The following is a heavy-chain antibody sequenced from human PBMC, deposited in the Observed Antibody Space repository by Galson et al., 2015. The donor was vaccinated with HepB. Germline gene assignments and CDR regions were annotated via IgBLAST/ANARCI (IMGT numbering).Heavy chain of an antibody. J-gene: IGHJ4*02. D-gene: IGHD6-13*01. CDR3: AKGSFNSNTWTGRYYFAY. V-gene: IGHV3-30*18. CDR2: ISYDGSKK. CDR1: GFTFSDYG. Sequence: SLRLSCAASGFTFSDYGMHWVRQAPGQGLEWVAVISYDGSKKYYVDSVKGRFTISRDNSKNTLYLQMDSLRAEDSAVYYCAKGSFNSNTWTGRYYFAYWGQGTLVTVSS.